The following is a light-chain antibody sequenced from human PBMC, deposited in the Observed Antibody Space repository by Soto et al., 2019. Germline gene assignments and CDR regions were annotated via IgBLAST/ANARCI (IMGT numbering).Light chain of an antibody. CDR3: QQYGSSPWT. Sequence: EIVLTQSPGTLSLSPGERATLSCRASQSVRSSYLAWYQQKPGQAPRLLIYGASSRAIGIPDRFSGSGSGTDFTLTISRLEPEDFAVYYCQQYGSSPWTFGQGTKVEIK. CDR2: GAS. J-gene: IGKJ1*01. V-gene: IGKV3-20*01. CDR1: QSVRSSY.